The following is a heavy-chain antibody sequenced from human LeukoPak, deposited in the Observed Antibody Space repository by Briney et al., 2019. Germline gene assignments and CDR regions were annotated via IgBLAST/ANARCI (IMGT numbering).Heavy chain of an antibody. CDR1: GFTFSSYS. CDR3: ARVFHYYGSGSYYNVPDY. Sequence: TGGSLRLSCAASGFTFSSYSMNWVRQAPGKGLEWVSSISSSSSYIYYADSVKGRFTISRDNAKNSLYLQMNSLRAEDTAVYYCARVFHYYGSGSYYNVPDYWGQGTLVTVSS. J-gene: IGHJ4*02. CDR2: ISSSSSYI. D-gene: IGHD3-10*01. V-gene: IGHV3-21*01.